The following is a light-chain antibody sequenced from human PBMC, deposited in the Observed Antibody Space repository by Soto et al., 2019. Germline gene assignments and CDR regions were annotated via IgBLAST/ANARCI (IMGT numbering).Light chain of an antibody. CDR3: QSFDSNSVI. CDR1: SGSIASNH. Sequence: NFMLTQSHSVSESPGKTVTISCTRSSGSIASNHVQWYQQRPGSAPTTVIYKNDQRPSGVPDRFSGSIDSSSNSASLTISGPKTEDEADYYCQSFDSNSVIFGGGTKLTVL. V-gene: IGLV6-57*04. J-gene: IGLJ2*01. CDR2: KND.